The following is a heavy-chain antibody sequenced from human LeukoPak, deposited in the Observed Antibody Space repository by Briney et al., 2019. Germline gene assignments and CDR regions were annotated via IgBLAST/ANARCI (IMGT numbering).Heavy chain of an antibody. Sequence: PSETLSLTCTVSGGSISSSSYYWGWIRQPPGKGLEWIGSIYYSWSTYYNPSLKSRVTISVDTSKNQFSLKLSSVTAADTAVYYCARNRGGYDPYYYYGMDVWGQGTTVTVS. V-gene: IGHV4-39*07. CDR1: GGSISSSSYY. CDR2: IYYSWST. CDR3: ARNRGGYDPYYYYGMDV. D-gene: IGHD5-12*01. J-gene: IGHJ6*02.